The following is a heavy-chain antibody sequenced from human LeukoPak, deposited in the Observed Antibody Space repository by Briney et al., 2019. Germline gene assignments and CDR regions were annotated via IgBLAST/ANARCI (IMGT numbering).Heavy chain of an antibody. D-gene: IGHD4-23*01. CDR1: GFTFSSYG. CDR3: AKAPIYGGNSVCDY. CDR2: TWYDGSNK. J-gene: IGHJ4*02. V-gene: IGHV3-33*06. Sequence: PGGSLRLSCAASGFTFSSYGMHWVRQAPGKGLEWVAVTWYDGSNKYYADSVKGRFTISRDNSKNTLYLQMNSLRAEDTAVYYCAKAPIYGGNSVCDYWGQGSLVTVSS.